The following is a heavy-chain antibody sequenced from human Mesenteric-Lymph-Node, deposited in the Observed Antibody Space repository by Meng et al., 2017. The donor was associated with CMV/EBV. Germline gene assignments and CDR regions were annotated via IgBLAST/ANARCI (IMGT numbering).Heavy chain of an antibody. CDR2: MNPDSGNT. V-gene: IGHV1-8*03. CDR1: GDIFSSNT. CDR3: ARVSQRDTMVRVGYCDYALDV. J-gene: IGHJ6*02. D-gene: IGHD3-10*01. Sequence: ASVKVSCKTSGDIFSSNTFNWVRQATGQGLEWMGWMNPDSGNTAYAQKFQGRVTINRNTSISTASMELSSLGSEDTAVYYCARVSQRDTMVRVGYCDYALDVWGQGTAVTVSS.